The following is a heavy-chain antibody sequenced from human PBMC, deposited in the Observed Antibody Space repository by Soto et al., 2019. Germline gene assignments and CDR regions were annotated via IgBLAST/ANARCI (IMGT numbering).Heavy chain of an antibody. CDR1: GYTFTSYG. D-gene: IGHD6-19*01. Sequence: GASVKVSCKASGYTFTSYGISWVRQAPGQGLEWMGWISAYNGNTNYAQKLQGRVTMTTDTSTSTAYMELRSLRSDDTAAYYCARVVLAVAGTGNWFDPWGQGTLVTVSS. CDR2: ISAYNGNT. V-gene: IGHV1-18*01. J-gene: IGHJ5*02. CDR3: ARVVLAVAGTGNWFDP.